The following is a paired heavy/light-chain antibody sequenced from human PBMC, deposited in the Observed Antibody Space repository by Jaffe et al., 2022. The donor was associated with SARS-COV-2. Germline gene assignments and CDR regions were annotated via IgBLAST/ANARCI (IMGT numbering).Light chain of an antibody. V-gene: IGLV2-14*03. CDR1: SSDIGGYNF. CDR2: DVS. J-gene: IGLJ3*02. Sequence: QSALTQPASVSGSPGQSITISCAGTSSDIGGYNFVSWYQHHPGKAPKLIIYDVSTRPSGVSNRFSGSKSGNTASLTISGLLAEDEADYYCSSYTNSNTRGVFGGGTKVTVL. CDR3: SSYTNSNTRGV.
Heavy chain of an antibody. J-gene: IGHJ4*02. D-gene: IGHD2-8*01. CDR3: ASSRYCTDGVCSRFDY. CDR2: IKQDGAEK. CDR1: GLTFSDYW. V-gene: IGHV3-7*03. Sequence: EVQLVESGGGLVQPGGSLRLSCAASGLTFSDYWMTWVRQAPGTGLEWVAKIKQDGAEKYYVDSVKGRFTISRDNAKNSVYLQMNSLRAEDTAVYYCASSRYCTDGVCSRFDYWGQGTLVTVSS.